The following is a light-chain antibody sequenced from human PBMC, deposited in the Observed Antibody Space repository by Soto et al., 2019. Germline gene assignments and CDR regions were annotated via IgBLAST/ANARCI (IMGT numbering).Light chain of an antibody. Sequence: QSVLTQSASVSGSPGQSITLSCTRTSSGVENYNLVSWYQHRPGKAPKLIIYEGSQRPSGVSDRFSGSESGNTASLTISGLRAEDEADYYCSSYAGAVVFGGGTKLTVL. CDR3: SSYAGAVV. V-gene: IGLV2-23*01. CDR1: SSGVENYNL. CDR2: EGS. J-gene: IGLJ2*01.